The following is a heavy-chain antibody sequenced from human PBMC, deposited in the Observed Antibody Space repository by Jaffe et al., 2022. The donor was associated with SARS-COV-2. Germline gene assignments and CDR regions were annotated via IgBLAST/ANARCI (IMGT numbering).Heavy chain of an antibody. Sequence: QVQLQESGPGLVKPSQTLSLTCTVSGGSISSGGYYWSWIRQHPGKGLEWIGYIYYSGSTYYNPSLKSRVTISVDTSKNQFSLKLSSVTAADTAVYYCARDRNYEGYYYYGMDVWGQGTTVTVSS. CDR2: IYYSGST. CDR3: ARDRNYEGYYYYGMDV. V-gene: IGHV4-31*03. D-gene: IGHD4-4*01. CDR1: GGSISSGGYY. J-gene: IGHJ6*02.